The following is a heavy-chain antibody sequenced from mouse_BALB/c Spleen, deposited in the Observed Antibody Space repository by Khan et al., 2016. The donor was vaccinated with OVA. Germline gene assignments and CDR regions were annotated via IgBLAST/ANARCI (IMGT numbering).Heavy chain of an antibody. CDR2: ISYSGST. CDR3: ARGPYYGSSWFAY. J-gene: IGHJ3*01. Sequence: EVQLVESGSGLVKPSQSLSLTCTVTGYSITSDYAWNWIRQFPGNKLEWMGYISYSGSTSYTPSLKSRISITRDTSKNQFFLQLNSVTTEDTATYYGARGPYYGSSWFAYWGQGTLVTVSA. CDR1: GYSITSDYA. V-gene: IGHV3-2*02. D-gene: IGHD1-1*01.